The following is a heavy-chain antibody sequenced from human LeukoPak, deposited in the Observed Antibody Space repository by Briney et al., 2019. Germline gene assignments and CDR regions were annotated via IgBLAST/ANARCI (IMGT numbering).Heavy chain of an antibody. CDR3: AKDERNWNYNLASQTYD. CDR1: GGTFSSYA. J-gene: IGHJ4*02. V-gene: IGHV1-69*01. D-gene: IGHD1-7*01. Sequence: SVKVSCKASGGTFSSYAISWVRQAPGQGLEWMGGIIPIFGTANYAQKFQGRVTITADESTSTAYMELSSLRSEDTAVYYCAKDERNWNYNLASQTYDWGQGTLVTVSS. CDR2: IIPIFGTA.